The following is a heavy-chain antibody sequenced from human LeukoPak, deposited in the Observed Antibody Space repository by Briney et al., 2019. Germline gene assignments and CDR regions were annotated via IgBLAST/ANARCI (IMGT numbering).Heavy chain of an antibody. V-gene: IGHV3-23*01. CDR3: AKATSSMDFDS. J-gene: IGHJ4*02. CDR2: VSAAGDTT. D-gene: IGHD2-2*01. Sequence: PGGSLRLSCAASGLTFGSYGMSWVRQAPGKGLQWVSSVSAAGDTTPYTDSVKGRFSISRDNSKNTLYLQMNSLRPEDTAVYYCAKATSSMDFDSWGQGTLVTVSS. CDR1: GLTFGSYG.